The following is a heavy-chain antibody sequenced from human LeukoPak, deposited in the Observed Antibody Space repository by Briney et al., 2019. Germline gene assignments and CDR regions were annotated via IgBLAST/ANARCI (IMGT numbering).Heavy chain of an antibody. CDR3: ARPGGDDSSGSNWFDP. V-gene: IGHV4-39*01. J-gene: IGHJ5*02. D-gene: IGHD3-22*01. CDR2: IYYSGST. CDR1: GGSISSSSYY. Sequence: SETLSLTCTVSGGSISSSSYYWGWIRQPPGKGLEWIGSIYYSGSTYYNPSLKSRVTTSVDTSKNQFSLKLSSVTAADTAVYYCARPGGDDSSGSNWFDPWGQGTLVTVSS.